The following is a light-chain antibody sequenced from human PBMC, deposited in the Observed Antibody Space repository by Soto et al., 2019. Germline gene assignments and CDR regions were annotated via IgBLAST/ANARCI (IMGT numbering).Light chain of an antibody. Sequence: DIQMTQSPSTLSASVGDRVTITCRASQSINNWLAWYQQKPGKAPKVLIYKTSNLESGVPSRFSGSGSGTEFTLTITSLQPDDFATYYCKQCNSYPVSFGGGTKVEIK. CDR2: KTS. CDR1: QSINNW. J-gene: IGKJ4*01. CDR3: KQCNSYPVS. V-gene: IGKV1-5*03.